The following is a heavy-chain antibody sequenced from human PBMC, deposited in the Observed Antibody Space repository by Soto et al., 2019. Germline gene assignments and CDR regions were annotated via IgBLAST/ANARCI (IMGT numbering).Heavy chain of an antibody. CDR1: GVSFDDYA. V-gene: IGHV3-9*01. Sequence: TLSLSCAAFGVSFDDYAMHWIRYTPGKGKEWVAGINWNSRSVGYEDSVKSRFTISRDNANNSLYLQRHSLRTEDTALDYCAKGRGVLGVVSNSFDPWGQGTLVTVSS. J-gene: IGHJ5*02. CDR3: AKGRGVLGVVSNSFDP. CDR2: INWNSRSV. D-gene: IGHD3-3*01.